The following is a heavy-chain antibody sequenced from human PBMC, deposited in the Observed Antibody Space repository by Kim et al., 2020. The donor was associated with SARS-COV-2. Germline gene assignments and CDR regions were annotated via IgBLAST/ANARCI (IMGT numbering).Heavy chain of an antibody. CDR1: GGSISSSNW. CDR3: ARTYSSSWYLVDY. D-gene: IGHD6-13*01. CDR2: IYHSGST. J-gene: IGHJ4*02. V-gene: IGHV4-4*02. Sequence: SETLSLTCAVSGGSISSSNWWCWVRQPPGKGLGWIGEIYHSGSTNYNPSLKGRVTISIDKSKNQFSLKLSSVTAADTAVYYCARTYSSSWYLVDYWGQGTLVTVSS.